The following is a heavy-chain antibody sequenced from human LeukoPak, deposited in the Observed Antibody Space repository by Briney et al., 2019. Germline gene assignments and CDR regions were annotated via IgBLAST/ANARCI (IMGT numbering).Heavy chain of an antibody. CDR2: IGTAGDT. CDR1: GFTFSSYD. V-gene: IGHV3-13*01. Sequence: GGSLRLSCAASGFTFSSYDMHWVRQPTGKGLEWVSAIGTAGDTYYPGSVKGRFTISRENAKNSLYLQMNSLRAGDTAVYYCARARLYGDYVGAFDIWGQGTMVTVSS. D-gene: IGHD4-17*01. CDR3: ARARLYGDYVGAFDI. J-gene: IGHJ3*02.